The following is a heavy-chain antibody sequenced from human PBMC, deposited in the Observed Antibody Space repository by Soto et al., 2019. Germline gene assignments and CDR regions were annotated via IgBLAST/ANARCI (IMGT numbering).Heavy chain of an antibody. CDR3: SRGSFGYYGP. CDR1: GFRFSEHA. D-gene: IGHD2-2*03. CDR2: IRNTPYGGTT. V-gene: IGHV3-49*04. Sequence: GGSLRLSCNCSGFRFSEHAMTWVRQAPGKGLEWVGFIRNTPYGGTTEYAASVRGRFTISRDDSESIAYLQINSLKIEDSGVYYCSRGSFGYYGPWGPGTLVTVSS. J-gene: IGHJ5*02.